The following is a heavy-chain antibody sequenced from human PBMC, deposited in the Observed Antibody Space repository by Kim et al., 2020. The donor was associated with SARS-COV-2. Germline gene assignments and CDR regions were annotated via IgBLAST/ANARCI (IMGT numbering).Heavy chain of an antibody. J-gene: IGHJ3*02. D-gene: IGHD5-12*01. CDR1: GFTFSSYA. V-gene: IGHV3-23*01. Sequence: GGSLRLSCAASGFTFSSYAMSWVRQAPGKGLEWVSAISGSGGSTYYADSVKGRFTISRDNSKNTLYLQMNSLRAEDTAVYYCAKDTVRYSGYEDAFDIWGQGTMVTVSS. CDR3: AKDTVRYSGYEDAFDI. CDR2: ISGSGGST.